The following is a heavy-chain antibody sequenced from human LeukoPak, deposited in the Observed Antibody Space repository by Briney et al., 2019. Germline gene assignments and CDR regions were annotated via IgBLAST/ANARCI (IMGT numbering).Heavy chain of an antibody. J-gene: IGHJ4*02. CDR3: ARGAHSGTYFLIDY. CDR2: LNPYSGGT. D-gene: IGHD1-26*01. Sequence: ASVKVSCKASGYTFTSYYVHWVRQAPGQGQEWMGWLNPYSGGTKYAQKFQARVTMTRDTSITTAYMELRRLTSDDTAVYYCARGAHSGTYFLIDYWGQGTLVTVSS. V-gene: IGHV1-2*02. CDR1: GYTFTSYY.